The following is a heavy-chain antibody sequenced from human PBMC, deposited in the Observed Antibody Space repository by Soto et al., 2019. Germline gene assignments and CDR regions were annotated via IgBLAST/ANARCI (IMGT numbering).Heavy chain of an antibody. J-gene: IGHJ6*02. D-gene: IGHD3-10*01. CDR3: ARNYYGSGSYYRDYYYYGMDV. CDR2: IYYSGST. V-gene: IGHV4-39*01. Sequence: SETLSLTCTVSGGSISSSSYYWGWIRQPPGKGLEWIGSIYYSGSTYYNPSLKSRVTISVDTSKNQFSLKLSSVTAADTAVYYCARNYYGSGSYYRDYYYYGMDVWGQGTTVTV. CDR1: GGSISSSSYY.